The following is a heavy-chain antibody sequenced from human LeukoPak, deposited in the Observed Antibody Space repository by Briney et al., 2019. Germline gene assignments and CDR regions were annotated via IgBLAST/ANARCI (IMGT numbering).Heavy chain of an antibody. CDR1: GGSISSGGYY. J-gene: IGHJ6*03. V-gene: IGHV4-31*03. Sequence: SQTLSLTCTVSGGSISSGGYYWSWLRQHPGKGLEWIGYIYYSGRNYYNPSLKSRVTISVDTSKNQFSLKLSSVTAADTAVYYCARVSGFWSGYYYYYYYMDVWGKGTTVTVSS. CDR2: IYYSGRN. CDR3: ARVSGFWSGYYYYYYYMDV. D-gene: IGHD3-3*01.